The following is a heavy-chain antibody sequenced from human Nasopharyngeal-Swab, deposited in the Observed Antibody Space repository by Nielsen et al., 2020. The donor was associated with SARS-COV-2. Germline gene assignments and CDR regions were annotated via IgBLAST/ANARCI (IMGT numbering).Heavy chain of an antibody. CDR2: IKIDGTSS. D-gene: IGHD3-10*01. Sequence: GESLKIPCEASGFNYTNLWMHWVRQAPGKGLVWVSDIKIDGTSSTYAASVKGRVTISRDNAKNTLYLPMNSLRTEDTAVYYCARGLLSFVELGGNYYYGMDVWGQGTTVTVSS. CDR1: GFNYTNLW. J-gene: IGHJ6*02. CDR3: ARGLLSFVELGGNYYYGMDV. V-gene: IGHV3-74*01.